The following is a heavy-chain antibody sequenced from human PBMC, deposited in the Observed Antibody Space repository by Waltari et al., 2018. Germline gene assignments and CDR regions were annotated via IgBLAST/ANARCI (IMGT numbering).Heavy chain of an antibody. Sequence: EVQLVQSGAEVKKPEESLRISCEGSGYSVPSHWISRVCRMPGKGREGGGRSDPSDAVRNSGPAFEGHVTISVDQSLRTAYLQWDSLKASDTAIYYCVRHRTTYPLEIDYWGQGTLVTVSS. CDR2: SDPSDAVR. CDR1: GYSVPSHW. D-gene: IGHD2-2*01. CDR3: VRHRTTYPLEIDY. J-gene: IGHJ4*02. V-gene: IGHV5-10-1*01.